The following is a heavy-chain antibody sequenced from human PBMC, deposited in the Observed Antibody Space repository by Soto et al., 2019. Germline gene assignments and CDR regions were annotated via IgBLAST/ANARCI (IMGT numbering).Heavy chain of an antibody. Sequence: DVQLVESGGGLVKPGGSLRLSCAASGFIFSSHNMNWVRQAPGKGLEWVSSITGSSSYIFYADSVKGRFTISRDNAKKTVYLQMNSLRAEDTGVYDCARRVASETGYGMDVWGQGTTVTVSS. CDR1: GFIFSSHN. V-gene: IGHV3-21*01. CDR3: ARRVASETGYGMDV. D-gene: IGHD3-9*01. CDR2: ITGSSSYI. J-gene: IGHJ6*02.